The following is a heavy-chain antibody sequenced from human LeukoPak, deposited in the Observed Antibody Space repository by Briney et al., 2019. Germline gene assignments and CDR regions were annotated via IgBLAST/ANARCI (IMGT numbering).Heavy chain of an antibody. Sequence: ASVKVSCKASGYTFTSYGISWVRQAPGQGLEWMGWISAYNGNTNYAQKLQGRVTMTTDTSTSTAYMELRSLRSDDTAVYYCVRDSSRNPTHYDFWSGYYTASPKATFDYWGQGTLVTVSS. CDR1: GYTFTSYG. CDR3: VRDSSRNPTHYDFWSGYYTASPKATFDY. CDR2: ISAYNGNT. V-gene: IGHV1-18*01. D-gene: IGHD3-3*01. J-gene: IGHJ4*02.